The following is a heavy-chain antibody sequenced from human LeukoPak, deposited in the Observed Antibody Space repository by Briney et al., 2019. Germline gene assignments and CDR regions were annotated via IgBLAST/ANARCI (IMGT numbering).Heavy chain of an antibody. CDR1: GFIFSSYG. Sequence: GGSLRLSCAASGFIFSSYGFHWVRQAPGKGLEWVAVISYDGSNKYYADSVKGRFTISRDNSKNTLYLQMNSLRAEDTAVYYCAKDQGPAAPFDYWGQGTLVTVSS. CDR3: AKDQGPAAPFDY. CDR2: ISYDGSNK. D-gene: IGHD2-2*01. J-gene: IGHJ4*02. V-gene: IGHV3-30*18.